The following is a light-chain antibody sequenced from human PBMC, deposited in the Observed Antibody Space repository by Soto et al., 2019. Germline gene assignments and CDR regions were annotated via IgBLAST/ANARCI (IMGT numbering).Light chain of an antibody. J-gene: IGLJ1*01. V-gene: IGLV2-8*01. CDR1: SSDVGGYNY. CDR3: NSYAGSNNLAS. Sequence: QSVLTQPPSASGSPGQSVTISCAGTSSDVGGYNYVSWYQQHPGKAPKLLIYEVSKRPSGVPDRFSGSKSGNTASLTVSGLQADDEADYYCNSYAGSNNLASFGTGTKVTVL. CDR2: EVS.